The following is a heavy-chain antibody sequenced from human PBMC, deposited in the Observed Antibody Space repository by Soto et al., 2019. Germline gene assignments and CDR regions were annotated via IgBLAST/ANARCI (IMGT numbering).Heavy chain of an antibody. CDR1: GGSISSYY. V-gene: IGHV4-59*08. J-gene: IGHJ4*02. CDR2: IYYSGST. Sequence: QVQLQESGPGLVKPSETLSLTCTVSGGSISSYYWSWIRQPPGKGLEWIGYIYYSGSTNFNPSLKSRVLISVDTPMNQVSLKLSSVTAADTAVYYCAIRYGSCFDYWGQGTLVTVSS. D-gene: IGHD5-18*01. CDR3: AIRYGSCFDY.